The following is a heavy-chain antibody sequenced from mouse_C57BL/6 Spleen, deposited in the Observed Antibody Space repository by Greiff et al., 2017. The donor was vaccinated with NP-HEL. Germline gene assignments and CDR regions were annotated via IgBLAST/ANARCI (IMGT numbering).Heavy chain of an antibody. CDR2: ISSGSSTI. Sequence: EVQRVESGGGLVKPGGSLKLSCAASGFTFSDYGMHWVRQAPEKGLEWVAYISSGSSTIYYADTVKGRFTISRDNAKNTLFLQMTSLRSEDTAMYYCARLRQGYAMDYWGQGTSVTVSS. D-gene: IGHD2-12*01. CDR1: GFTFSDYG. J-gene: IGHJ4*01. CDR3: ARLRQGYAMDY. V-gene: IGHV5-17*01.